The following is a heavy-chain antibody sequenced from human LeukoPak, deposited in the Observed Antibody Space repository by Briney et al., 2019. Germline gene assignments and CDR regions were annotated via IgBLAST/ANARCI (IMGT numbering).Heavy chain of an antibody. CDR3: ARGEYTGSYYSYDFDY. J-gene: IGHJ4*02. D-gene: IGHD1-26*01. V-gene: IGHV3-21*01. Sequence: GGSLRLSCAASTFTFSSYSMNWIRQAPGKGLEWVSSISGSSSYVYYADSVKGRFTISRDNAKNSLYLQMNSLRAEDTAIYYCARGEYTGSYYSYDFDYWGQGTLVTVSS. CDR1: TFTFSSYS. CDR2: ISGSSSYV.